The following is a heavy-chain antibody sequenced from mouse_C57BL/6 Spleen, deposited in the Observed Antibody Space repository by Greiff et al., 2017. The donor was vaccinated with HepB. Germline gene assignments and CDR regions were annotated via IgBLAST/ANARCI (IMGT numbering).Heavy chain of an antibody. CDR2: IDPSDSET. Sequence: QVQLQQPGAELVRPGSSVKLSCKASGYTFTSYWMHWVKQRPIQGLEWIGNIDPSDSETHYNQKFKDKATLTVDKSSSTAYMQLSSLTSEDSAVYYCARWKGNYGNAMDYWGQGTSVTVSS. D-gene: IGHD2-1*01. CDR1: GYTFTSYW. CDR3: ARWKGNYGNAMDY. J-gene: IGHJ4*01. V-gene: IGHV1-52*01.